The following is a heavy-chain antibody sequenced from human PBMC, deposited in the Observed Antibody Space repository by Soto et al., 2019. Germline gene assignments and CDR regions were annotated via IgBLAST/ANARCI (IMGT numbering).Heavy chain of an antibody. V-gene: IGHV4-59*01. J-gene: IGHJ2*01. CDR1: GGSITSYY. Sequence: QVQLQESGPGLVKPSETLSLTCTVSGGSITSYYWSWIRQPPGQGLEWIGYIYYTGSTNYNPSLKSRVTISVDTSKNQFSLQLSSVTAADTAVYYCANFNWDFDLWGRGTLVTVSS. CDR3: ANFNWDFDL. CDR2: IYYTGST.